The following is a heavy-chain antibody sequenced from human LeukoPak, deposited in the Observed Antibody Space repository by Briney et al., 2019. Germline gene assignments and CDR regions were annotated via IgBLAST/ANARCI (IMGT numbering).Heavy chain of an antibody. J-gene: IGHJ3*02. Sequence: ASVKVSCRASGGTFSSYAISWVRQAPGQGLEWMGWINPNSGGTNYAQKFQGRVTMTRDTSISTAYMELSRLRSDDTAVYYCARGQHVLRYFDWFDPAFDIWGQGTMVTVSS. V-gene: IGHV1-2*02. CDR3: ARGQHVLRYFDWFDPAFDI. CDR1: GGTFSSYA. D-gene: IGHD3-9*01. CDR2: INPNSGGT.